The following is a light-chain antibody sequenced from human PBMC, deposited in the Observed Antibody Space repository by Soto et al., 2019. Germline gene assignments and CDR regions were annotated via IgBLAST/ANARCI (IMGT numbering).Light chain of an antibody. CDR1: QGITTS. CDR2: DTS. V-gene: IGKV1-33*01. CDR3: QHQWT. Sequence: DMQLTQSPSSLSASVGDSLTISCQASQGITTSINWYQQKPGKAPKLLIYDTSNLETGVPSRFSGSGSGTDFTFTVTSMQPEDIATYYCQHQWTFGQGTKLEMK. J-gene: IGKJ2*02.